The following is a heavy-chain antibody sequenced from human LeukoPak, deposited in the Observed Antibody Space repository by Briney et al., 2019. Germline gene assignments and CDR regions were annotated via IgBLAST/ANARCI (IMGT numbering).Heavy chain of an antibody. CDR3: ARLPHSNYYGSGSYDY. J-gene: IGHJ4*02. D-gene: IGHD3-10*01. V-gene: IGHV5-51*01. CDR2: IYPGDSAT. Sequence: GESLKISCKGSGYSFTSYWIGWVRQMPGKGLEWMGIIYPGDSATRYSPSFQGQVTISADKSISTAYLQWSSLKASDTAMYYCARLPHSNYYGSGSYDYWGQGTLVTVSS. CDR1: GYSFTSYW.